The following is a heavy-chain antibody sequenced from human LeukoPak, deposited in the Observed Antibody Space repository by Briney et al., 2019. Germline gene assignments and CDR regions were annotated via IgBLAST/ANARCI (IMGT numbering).Heavy chain of an antibody. CDR2: IYYSGST. D-gene: IGHD3-9*01. J-gene: IGHJ4*02. V-gene: IGHV4-39*01. CDR1: GGSISRSSYY. CDR3: ARHFDRTNFDY. Sequence: SETLSLTCTVSGGSISRSSYYWGWIRPPPGKGLEWIGSIYYSGSTHYNPSLKSRVTISVDTSKNQFSLKLSSVTAADTAVYYCARHFDRTNFDYWGQGTLVTVSS.